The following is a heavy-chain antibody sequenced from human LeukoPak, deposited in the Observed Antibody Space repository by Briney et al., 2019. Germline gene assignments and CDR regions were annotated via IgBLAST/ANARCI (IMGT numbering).Heavy chain of an antibody. D-gene: IGHD3-3*01. CDR2: IIPMSGTA. Sequence: SVKVSCKASGGTFNSYAINWVRQAPGQGLEWVGGIIPMSGTANYAQKFQGRVTITADESTSTAYMELSSLRSEDTAIYYCASPVKYYDTWSGYPPFDYWGQGTLVTVSS. J-gene: IGHJ4*02. V-gene: IGHV1-69*01. CDR3: ASPVKYYDTWSGYPPFDY. CDR1: GGTFNSYA.